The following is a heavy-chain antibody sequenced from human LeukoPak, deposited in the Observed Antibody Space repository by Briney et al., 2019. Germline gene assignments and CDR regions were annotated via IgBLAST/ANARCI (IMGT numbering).Heavy chain of an antibody. D-gene: IGHD4-11*01. J-gene: IGHJ4*02. Sequence: GGSLRLSCAASGFTFSSYGMHWARQAPGKGLEWVAFIRYDGSNKYYADSVKGRFTISRDNSKNTLYLQMNSLRAEDTAVYYCAKDRGYSSYFDYWGQGTLVTVS. V-gene: IGHV3-30*02. CDR2: IRYDGSNK. CDR3: AKDRGYSSYFDY. CDR1: GFTFSSYG.